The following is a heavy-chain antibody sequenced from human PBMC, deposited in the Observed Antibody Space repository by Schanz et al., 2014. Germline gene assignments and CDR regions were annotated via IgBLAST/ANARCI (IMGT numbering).Heavy chain of an antibody. D-gene: IGHD6-6*01. CDR3: ATEGPRGTRHPINYYYAMDN. Sequence: QVQLAESGGGFVQPGGSLRLSCAGSGFTFSSYGMHWVRQAPGKGLEWVALISYDGSSKNHADSVQGRFTISRDNAKNSVFLQMNRLRAEDTAVYYCATEGPRGTRHPINYYYAMDNWGQGTKVTV. J-gene: IGHJ6*02. CDR2: ISYDGSSK. CDR1: GFTFSSYG. V-gene: IGHV3-33*08.